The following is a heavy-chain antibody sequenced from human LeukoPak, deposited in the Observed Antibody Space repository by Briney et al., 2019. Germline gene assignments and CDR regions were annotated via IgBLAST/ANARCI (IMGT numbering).Heavy chain of an antibody. V-gene: IGHV3-33*06. D-gene: IGHD4-17*01. CDR3: AKDRDPVVNTDYYYGMNV. J-gene: IGHJ6*02. CDR1: GFIFSTYA. Sequence: PGRSLRLSCATSGFIFSTYAMHWVRQAPGRGLEWVAVIWYDGSNRYYADSVKGRFTISRDNSKNTLYLQMNSLRGEDTAVYYCAKDRDPVVNTDYYYGMNVWGQGTTVTVSS. CDR2: IWYDGSNR.